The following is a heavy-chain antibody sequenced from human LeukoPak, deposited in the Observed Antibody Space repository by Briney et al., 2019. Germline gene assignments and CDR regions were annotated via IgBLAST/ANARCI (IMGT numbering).Heavy chain of an antibody. Sequence: GGSLRLSCATYGFTFSNAWMNWVRQAPGKGLEWVGRIRSNSDGGTIDYAAPVKGRFTLSRDDSKTTLYLQMNSLQTEDTAVYYCATDFYDSTWGQGTPVTVSS. V-gene: IGHV3-15*07. J-gene: IGHJ5*02. CDR1: GFTFSNAW. CDR2: IRSNSDGGTI. CDR3: ATDFYDST. D-gene: IGHD3-22*01.